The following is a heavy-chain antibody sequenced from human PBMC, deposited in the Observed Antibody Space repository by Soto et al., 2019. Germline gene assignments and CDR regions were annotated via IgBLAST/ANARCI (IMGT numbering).Heavy chain of an antibody. Sequence: GGSLRLSCATSGFTFSDYWIHWVRQVPGEGLVWVSRIDGYGTNTDYAESVRGRFTISRDSAKSTAFLQMDSLRVEDTAVYHCVRLGFVGEGDFWGQGILVTVPS. J-gene: IGHJ4*02. CDR1: GFTFSDYW. CDR2: IDGYGTNT. D-gene: IGHD1-26*01. V-gene: IGHV3-74*01. CDR3: VRLGFVGEGDF.